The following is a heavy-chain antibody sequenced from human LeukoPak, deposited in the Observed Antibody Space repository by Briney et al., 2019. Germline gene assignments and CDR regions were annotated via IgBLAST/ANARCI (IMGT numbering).Heavy chain of an antibody. CDR1: GFTFSSYA. J-gene: IGHJ3*02. CDR3: ARGDTSLQRNDALDI. D-gene: IGHD2/OR15-2a*01. CDR2: ISLTSNDI. V-gene: IGHV3-21*01. Sequence: GGSLRLSCAASGFTFSSYAMNWVRQAPGKGLEWVSSISLTSNDIYYAASVRGRFIISRDNAKNLLSLQMNSLRAEDTALYYCARGDTSLQRNDALDIWVQGTMVSVSS.